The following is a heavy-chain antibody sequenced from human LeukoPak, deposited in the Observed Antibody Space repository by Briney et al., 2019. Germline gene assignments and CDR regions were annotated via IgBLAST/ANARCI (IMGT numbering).Heavy chain of an antibody. CDR2: ICWDGGRT. V-gene: IGHV3-43*01. CDR1: VFTFADYT. Sequence: VGSLRHSCAAPVFTFADYTMYSVRESPRKGLGWVSLICWDGGRTYYTDSVKSRFNISRDNSKNSLYLQMNSLRTEDTALYYCAKGLGSVDYWVQGTLVTVSS. J-gene: IGHJ4*02. CDR3: AKGLGSVDY. D-gene: IGHD7-27*01.